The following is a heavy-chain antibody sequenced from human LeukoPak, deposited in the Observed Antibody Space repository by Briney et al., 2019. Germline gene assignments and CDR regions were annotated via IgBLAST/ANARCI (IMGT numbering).Heavy chain of an antibody. J-gene: IGHJ3*02. V-gene: IGHV1-2*06. CDR2: INPNSGGT. D-gene: IGHD3-22*01. CDR3: ARLDSYDAFDI. Sequence: ASVKVSCKASGYTFTGFYMHWVRQAPGQGLEWMGRINPNSGGTNYAQKFQGRVTMTRDTSISTAYMELSRLRSDDTAVYYCARLDSYDAFDIWGQWTMVTVSS. CDR1: GYTFTGFY.